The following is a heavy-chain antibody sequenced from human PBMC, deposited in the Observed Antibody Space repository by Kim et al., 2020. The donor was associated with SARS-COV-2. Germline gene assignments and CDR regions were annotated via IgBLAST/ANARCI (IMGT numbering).Heavy chain of an antibody. J-gene: IGHJ6*02. Sequence: TGRFPISRYNSKNTLYLQMNSLRAEDTAVYYCAKSLAAAGIMYYYGMDVWGQGTTVTVSS. V-gene: IGHV3-30*02. D-gene: IGHD6-13*01. CDR3: AKSLAAAGIMYYYGMDV.